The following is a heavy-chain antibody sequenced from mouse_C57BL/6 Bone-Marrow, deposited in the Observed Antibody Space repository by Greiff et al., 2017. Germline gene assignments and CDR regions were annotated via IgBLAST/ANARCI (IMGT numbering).Heavy chain of an antibody. D-gene: IGHD2-3*01. CDR3: AISNDGYYVFAY. Sequence: VQLQQSGAELARPGASVKLSCKASGYTFTSYGLSWVKQRTGQGLEWIGEIYPRSGNTYYNEKFKGKATLTADKSSSTAYMELRSLTYEDSAVYFCAISNDGYYVFAYWGQGTLVTVSA. V-gene: IGHV1-81*01. J-gene: IGHJ3*01. CDR1: GYTFTSYG. CDR2: IYPRSGNT.